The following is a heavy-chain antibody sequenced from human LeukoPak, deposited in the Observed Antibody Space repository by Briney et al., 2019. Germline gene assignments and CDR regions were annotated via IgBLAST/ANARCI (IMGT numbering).Heavy chain of an antibody. CDR1: GGSINTYY. J-gene: IGHJ4*02. D-gene: IGHD3-16*01. Sequence: PSETLSLTCTVSGGSINTYYWSWIRQPPGKGLEWIGYIFYSGSAYYNASLKSRVTISVDTSKKQFSLKLSSVTAADTAVYYCARGRGTRYFDYWGQGTLVTVSS. CDR2: IFYSGSA. V-gene: IGHV4-59*01. CDR3: ARGRGTRYFDY.